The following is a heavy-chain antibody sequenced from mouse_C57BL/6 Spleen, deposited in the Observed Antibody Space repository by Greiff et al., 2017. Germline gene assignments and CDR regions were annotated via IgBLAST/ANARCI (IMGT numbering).Heavy chain of an antibody. CDR3: AITTEYYFDY. CDR1: GYTFTSYW. J-gene: IGHJ2*01. Sequence: QVQLQQPGAELVKPGASVKVSCKASGYTFTSYWMHWVKQRPGQGLEWIGSIHPSDSDTNYNQKFKGKATLTVDKTSSTAYMQRSSLTAEDSAVYYCAITTEYYFDYWGQGTTLTVSS. CDR2: IHPSDSDT. D-gene: IGHD2-12*01. V-gene: IGHV1-74*01.